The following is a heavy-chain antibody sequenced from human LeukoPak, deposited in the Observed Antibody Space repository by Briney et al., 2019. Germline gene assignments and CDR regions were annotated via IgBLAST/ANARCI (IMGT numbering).Heavy chain of an antibody. V-gene: IGHV3-30*18. J-gene: IGHJ5*02. CDR3: AKRGGVIIGSWFDP. D-gene: IGHD3-10*01. CDR2: ISYDGSNK. CDR1: GFTFSSYG. Sequence: GGSLRLSCAASGFTFSSYGMHWVHQAPGKGLEWVAVISYDGSNKYYADSVKGRFTISRDNSKNTLYLQMNSLRAEDTAVYYCAKRGGVIIGSWFDPWGQGTLVTVSS.